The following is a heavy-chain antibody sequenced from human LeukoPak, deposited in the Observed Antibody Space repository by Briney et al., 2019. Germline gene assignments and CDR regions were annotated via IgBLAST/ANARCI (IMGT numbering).Heavy chain of an antibody. V-gene: IGHV3-23*01. CDR1: GFSFSSYA. CDR3: ARVPTIFGVVIVYYYMDV. Sequence: GGSLRLSCAASGFSFSSYATNWVRQAPGQGLEWVSVISGSGDKTFYADSVKGRFTISRDNAKNSLYLQMNSLRAEDTAVYYCARVPTIFGVVIVYYYMDVWGKGTTVTVSS. J-gene: IGHJ6*03. D-gene: IGHD3-3*01. CDR2: ISGSGDKT.